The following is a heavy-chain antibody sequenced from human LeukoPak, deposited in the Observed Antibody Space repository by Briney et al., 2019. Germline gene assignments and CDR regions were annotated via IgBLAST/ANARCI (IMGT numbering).Heavy chain of an antibody. CDR3: ARHYYDRSAFDI. Sequence: SVKVSCKASGGTFSSYAISWVRQAPGQGLEWMGGIIPIFGTANYAQKFQGRVTVTTDESTSTAYMELSSLRSEDTAVYYCARHYYDRSAFDIWGQGTMVTVSS. V-gene: IGHV1-69*05. J-gene: IGHJ3*02. D-gene: IGHD3-22*01. CDR1: GGTFSSYA. CDR2: IIPIFGTA.